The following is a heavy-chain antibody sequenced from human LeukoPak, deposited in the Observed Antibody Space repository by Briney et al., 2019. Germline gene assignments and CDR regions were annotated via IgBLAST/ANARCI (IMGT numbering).Heavy chain of an antibody. J-gene: IGHJ4*02. CDR1: GFTFSTYV. CDR2: ISGSGGST. Sequence: AGGSLRLSYAASGFTFSTYVMSWVRQAPGKGLEWVSAISGSGGSTYYADSVKGRFTISRDNSKNTLYLQMNSLGADDTAVYYCAKGNWRYFDYWGQGTLVTVSS. CDR3: AKGNWRYFDY. V-gene: IGHV3-23*01. D-gene: IGHD1-1*01.